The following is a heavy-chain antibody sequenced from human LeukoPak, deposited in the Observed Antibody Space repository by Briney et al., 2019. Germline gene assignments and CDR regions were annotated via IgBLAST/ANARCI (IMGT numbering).Heavy chain of an antibody. CDR3: ARKEVVVAATAL. J-gene: IGHJ4*02. D-gene: IGHD2-15*01. CDR2: IYYSGST. V-gene: IGHV4-39*01. Sequence: NPSETLSLTCTVSGGSISSSSYYWGWIRQPPGKGLEWIGSIYYSGSTYYNPSLKSRVTISVDTSKNQFSLKLSSVTAADTAVYYCARKEVVVAATALWGQGTLVTVSS. CDR1: GGSISSSSYY.